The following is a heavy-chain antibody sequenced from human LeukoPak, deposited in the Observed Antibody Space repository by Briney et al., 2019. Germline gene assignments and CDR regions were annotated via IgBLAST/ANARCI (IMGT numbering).Heavy chain of an antibody. CDR1: GYTFTDYY. Sequence: ASVKISCKASGYTFTDYYIHWVPQAPGKGLEWMGRVDPEDGETVYAEEFQGRVTVTADTSTDTAYMELSSLRSEDMAVYYCATDRIDYGSGRRCYMDVWGKGTSVTVSS. D-gene: IGHD3-10*01. V-gene: IGHV1-69-2*01. CDR2: VDPEDGET. CDR3: ATDRIDYGSGRRCYMDV. J-gene: IGHJ6*03.